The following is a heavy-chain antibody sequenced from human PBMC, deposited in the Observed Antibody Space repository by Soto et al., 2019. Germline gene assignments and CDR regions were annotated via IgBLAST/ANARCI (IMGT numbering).Heavy chain of an antibody. Sequence: EMQLVESGGGLVQPGMSLRLSCAASGFTFDDYAMYWVRQVPGKGLEWVSGISWNSGRIGYADSVKGRFTISRDNAKNSLYLPMNSLRPDDTALYYCTKARLWGGDGYNSYYYNAMDVWGRGTTVTVSS. CDR2: ISWNSGRI. CDR1: GFTFDDYA. CDR3: TKARLWGGDGYNSYYYNAMDV. D-gene: IGHD3-16*01. J-gene: IGHJ6*02. V-gene: IGHV3-9*01.